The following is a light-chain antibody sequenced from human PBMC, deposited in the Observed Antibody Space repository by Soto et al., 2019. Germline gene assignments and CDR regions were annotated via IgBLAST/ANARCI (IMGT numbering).Light chain of an antibody. V-gene: IGKV3-20*01. Sequence: IMLTQSPGTLSLSPVERVTLSCRASQRVYSSYLAWYQQRPGQAPRLLFYDASIRATGIPDRFSGSGSGTDFTLTISRLEPEDVAVYYCQQYGSSPLTFGQGTKVDIK. CDR2: DAS. CDR1: QRVYSSY. J-gene: IGKJ1*01. CDR3: QQYGSSPLT.